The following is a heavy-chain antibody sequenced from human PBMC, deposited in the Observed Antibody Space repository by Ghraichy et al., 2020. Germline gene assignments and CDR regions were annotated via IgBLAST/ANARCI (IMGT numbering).Heavy chain of an antibody. CDR2: IIPIFGTA. CDR1: GGTFISYA. D-gene: IGHD3-3*01. J-gene: IGHJ4*02. V-gene: IGHV1-69*13. CDR3: ARGVSVFWSGYLGYFDY. Sequence: SVKVSCKASGGTFISYAISWVRQAPGQGLEWMGGIIPIFGTANYAQKFQGRVTITADESTSTAYMELSSLRSEDTAVYYCARGVSVFWSGYLGYFDYWGQGTLVTVSS.